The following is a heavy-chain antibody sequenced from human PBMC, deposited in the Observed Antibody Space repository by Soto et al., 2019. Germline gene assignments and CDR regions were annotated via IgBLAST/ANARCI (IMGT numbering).Heavy chain of an antibody. D-gene: IGHD4-17*01. V-gene: IGHV4-39*02. CDR2: IYYSGST. CDR3: ARDTVTTWYYYYGMDV. CDR1: GGSISSSSYY. J-gene: IGHJ6*02. Sequence: LSLTCTVSGGSISSSSYYWGWIRQPPWKGLEWIGSIYYSGSTYYNPSLKSRVTISVDTSKNQFSLKLSSVTAADTAVYYCARDTVTTWYYYYGMDVWGQGTTVTVSS.